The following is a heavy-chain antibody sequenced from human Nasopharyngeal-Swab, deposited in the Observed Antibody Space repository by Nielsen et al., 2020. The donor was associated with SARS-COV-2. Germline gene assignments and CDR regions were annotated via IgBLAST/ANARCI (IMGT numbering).Heavy chain of an antibody. CDR2: IEDDGNEK. J-gene: IGHJ4*02. CDR1: GFTFSNYW. V-gene: IGHV3-7*01. CDR3: ARGWASLDS. Sequence: GGSLRLSCAAPGFTFSNYWMTWVRQAPGKGLEWVANIEDDGNEKYYLEPVKGRFTISRDNAKNSLYLQMNSLRADDTAVYYCARGWASLDSWGQGTLVTVSS. D-gene: IGHD6-13*01.